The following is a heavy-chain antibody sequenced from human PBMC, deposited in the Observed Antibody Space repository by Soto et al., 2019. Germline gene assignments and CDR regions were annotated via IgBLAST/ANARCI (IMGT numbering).Heavy chain of an antibody. CDR3: AIFTPALYYYGMDV. CDR1: GGSISSSNW. CDR2: IYHSGST. Sequence: PSETLSLTCAVSGGSISSSNWWNWVRQPPGKGLEWIGEIYHSGSTNYNPSLKSRATISVDKSKNQFSLKLSSVTAADTAVYYCAIFTPALYYYGMDVWGQGTTVPVSS. V-gene: IGHV4-4*02. J-gene: IGHJ6*02.